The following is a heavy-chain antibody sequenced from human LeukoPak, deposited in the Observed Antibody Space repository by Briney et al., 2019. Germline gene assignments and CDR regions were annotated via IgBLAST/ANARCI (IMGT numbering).Heavy chain of an antibody. CDR1: GGTFSSYA. Sequence: ASVKVSCKASGGTFSSYAISWVRQAPGQGLEWMGGINPIFGTANYAQKFQGRVTITADESTSTAYMELSSLRSEDTAVYYCARIRYCSSTSCYWGAFDIWGQGTMVTVSS. CDR2: INPIFGTA. V-gene: IGHV1-69*13. CDR3: ARIRYCSSTSCYWGAFDI. J-gene: IGHJ3*02. D-gene: IGHD2-2*01.